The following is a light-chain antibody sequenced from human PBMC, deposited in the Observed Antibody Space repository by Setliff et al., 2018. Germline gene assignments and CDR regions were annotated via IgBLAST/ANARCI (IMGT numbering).Light chain of an antibody. Sequence: QSALTQPPSASGSPGQSVTISCAGTSIDLSGYTYVSWYQQHPGKAPQLIIYDVTKRPSGVPDRFSGSKSGNTASLTVSGLQAEDEAEYYCSSYADSNIFLFGSGTKVTVL. J-gene: IGLJ1*01. V-gene: IGLV2-8*01. CDR1: SIDLSGYTY. CDR3: SSYADSNIFL. CDR2: DVT.